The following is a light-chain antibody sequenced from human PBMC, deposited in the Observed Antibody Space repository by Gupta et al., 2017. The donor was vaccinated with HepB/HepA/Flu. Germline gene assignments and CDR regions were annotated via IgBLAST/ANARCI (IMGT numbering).Light chain of an antibody. Sequence: SVLTPPPSASGTPGQTITISSSGSSSNIGSNIVNWYQKFPGMAPKLLIYRDTQRPSGVSDRFSASKSGTSASLAISGLQSEDEADYYCAAWDDSLHGFYVFGTGTKVSV. CDR1: SSNIGSNI. CDR2: RDT. V-gene: IGLV1-44*01. J-gene: IGLJ1*01. CDR3: AAWDDSLHGFYV.